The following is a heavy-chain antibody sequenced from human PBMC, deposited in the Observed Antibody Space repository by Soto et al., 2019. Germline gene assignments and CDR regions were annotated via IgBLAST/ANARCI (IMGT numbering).Heavy chain of an antibody. D-gene: IGHD2-15*01. Sequence: QVQLQESGPGLVKPSETLSLTCTVSGGSISSYYWSWIRQPPGKGLEWIGYIYYSGSTNYKPSLKSRVTISVDTTKNQLSLKLSSVTAAYTAVYYCARGPVVVVPFDYWGQGTLVTVFS. J-gene: IGHJ4*02. CDR1: GGSISSYY. CDR3: ARGPVVVVPFDY. V-gene: IGHV4-59*01. CDR2: IYYSGST.